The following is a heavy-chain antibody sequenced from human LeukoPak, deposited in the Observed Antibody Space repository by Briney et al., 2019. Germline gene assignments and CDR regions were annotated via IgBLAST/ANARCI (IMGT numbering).Heavy chain of an antibody. V-gene: IGHV3-21*01. J-gene: IGHJ4*02. D-gene: IGHD2-2*01. CDR2: ITTGSHYI. CDR1: GFIFSTYD. Sequence: GGSLRLSCAASGFIFSTYDMNWVRQAPGKGLEWVSLITTGSHYIYYADSVRGRFTISRDNAKSSLFLQMNSLRGDDTAVYYCAAMRACSSTTCNPFDIWGQGTLVTVSS. CDR3: AAMRACSSTTCNPFDI.